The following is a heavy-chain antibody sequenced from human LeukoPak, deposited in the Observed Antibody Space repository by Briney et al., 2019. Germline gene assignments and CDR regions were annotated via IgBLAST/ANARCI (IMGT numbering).Heavy chain of an antibody. CDR1: GCTFSSYT. Sequence: GSSVKVSCKASGCTFSSYTISWVRQAPGQGLEWMGRIIPILGIANYAQKFEGRVTITADKSTSTAYMELSSLRSEDTAVYYCAREAGSGSYHRNNYYFDYWGQGTLVTVSS. CDR2: IIPILGIA. J-gene: IGHJ4*02. V-gene: IGHV1-69*04. CDR3: AREAGSGSYHRNNYYFDY. D-gene: IGHD1-26*01.